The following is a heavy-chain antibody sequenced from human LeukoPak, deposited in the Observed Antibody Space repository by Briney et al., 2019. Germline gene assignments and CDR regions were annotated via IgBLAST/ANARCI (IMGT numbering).Heavy chain of an antibody. V-gene: IGHV3-7*01. CDR3: ARDQDGGITF. J-gene: IGHJ4*02. D-gene: IGHD3-10*01. CDR2: IKQDGSEI. CDR1: GFIFSNYW. Sequence: GGSLRLSCATSGFIFSNYWMSWVRQAPGKGLEWLGNIKQDGSEIYHVDSVKGRFTISRDNAKNSLYLQMSSLRADDTAIYYCARDQDGGITFWGQGTLVTVSS.